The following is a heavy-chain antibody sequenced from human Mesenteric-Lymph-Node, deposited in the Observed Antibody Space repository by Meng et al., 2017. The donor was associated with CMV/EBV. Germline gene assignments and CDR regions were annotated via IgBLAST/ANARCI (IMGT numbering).Heavy chain of an antibody. Sequence: ASVKVSCKASGYTFTSYYMHWVRQATGQGLEWMGWMNPNTANTGYAQKFRGRVTMTRNTSINTAYMELSSLRSDDTAVYYCARGLYYSDYWGQGTLVTVSS. V-gene: IGHV1-8*02. D-gene: IGHD3-10*01. CDR1: GYTFTSYY. CDR2: MNPNTANT. CDR3: ARGLYYSDY. J-gene: IGHJ4*02.